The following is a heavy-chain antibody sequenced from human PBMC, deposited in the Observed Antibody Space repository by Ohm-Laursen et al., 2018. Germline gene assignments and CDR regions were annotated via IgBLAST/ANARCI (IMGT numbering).Heavy chain of an antibody. CDR2: IYYSGST. J-gene: IGHJ5*02. CDR1: GVSISFSNYH. V-gene: IGHV4-39*07. D-gene: IGHD1-26*01. Sequence: SETLSLTCTVSGVSISFSNYHWGWIRQPPGKGLEWIGNIYYSGSTYYNPSLKSRVTISVDTSKSQFSLKLASVTAADTALYYCARGTANGSLWWFDPWGQGTLVTVSS. CDR3: ARGTANGSLWWFDP.